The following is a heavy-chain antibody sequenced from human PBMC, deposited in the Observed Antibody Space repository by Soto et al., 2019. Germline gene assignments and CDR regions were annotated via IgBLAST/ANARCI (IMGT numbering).Heavy chain of an antibody. Sequence: HPGGSLRLSCAASGFTFSSYGMHLVRQVPGKGLEWVAVIWDDGSNKYYADSVKGRFTISRDNSKNTLYLQMNNLRAEDTALCYCAKDVRGMDIWGQGTTVTVSS. CDR3: AKDVRGMDI. CDR1: GFTFSSYG. V-gene: IGHV3-33*06. J-gene: IGHJ6*02. CDR2: IWDDGSNK.